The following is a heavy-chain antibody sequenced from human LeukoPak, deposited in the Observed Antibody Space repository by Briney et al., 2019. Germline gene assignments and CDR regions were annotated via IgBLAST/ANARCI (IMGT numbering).Heavy chain of an antibody. CDR1: GYTLTELS. V-gene: IGHV1-24*01. D-gene: IGHD6-13*01. CDR3: ATGQYSSSWYGY. J-gene: IGHJ4*02. Sequence: ASVKVSCKVSGYTLTELSMHWVRQAPGKGLEWMGGFDPEGGETIYAQKFQGRVTMTEDTSTDTAYMELSSLRSEDTAVYYCATGQYSSSWYGYWGQGTLVTVSS. CDR2: FDPEGGET.